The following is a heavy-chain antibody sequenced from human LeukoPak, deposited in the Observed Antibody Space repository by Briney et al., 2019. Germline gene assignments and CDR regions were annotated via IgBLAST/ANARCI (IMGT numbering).Heavy chain of an antibody. V-gene: IGHV3-33*06. J-gene: IGHJ4*02. CDR1: GFTFSSYG. D-gene: IGHD2-21*02. CDR2: IWYDGSNK. CDR3: AKDPRGGYCGGDCYFDY. Sequence: GGSLRLSCAASGFTFSSYGMHWVRQAPGKGLEWVAVIWYDGSNKYYADSVKGRFTISRDNSKNTLYLQMTSLRAEDTDVYYCAKDPRGGYCGGDCYFDYWGQGTLVTVSS.